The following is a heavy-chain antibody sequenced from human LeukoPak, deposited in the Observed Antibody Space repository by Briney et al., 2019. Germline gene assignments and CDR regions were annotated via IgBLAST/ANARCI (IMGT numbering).Heavy chain of an antibody. CDR3: ARDRVYCSGGSCYNWFDP. J-gene: IGHJ5*02. V-gene: IGHV4-39*07. CDR2: IYYSGST. Sequence: PSETLSLTCTVSGGSISSSSYYWGWIRQPPGKGLEWIGSIYYSGSTYYNPSLKSRVTISVDTSKNQFSLKLSSVTAADTAVYYCARDRVYCSGGSCYNWFDPWGQGTLVTVSS. D-gene: IGHD2-15*01. CDR1: GGSISSSSYY.